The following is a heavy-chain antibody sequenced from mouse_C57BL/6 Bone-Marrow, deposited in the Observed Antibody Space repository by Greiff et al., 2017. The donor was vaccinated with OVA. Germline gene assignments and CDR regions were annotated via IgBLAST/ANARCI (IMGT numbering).Heavy chain of an antibody. Sequence: VQLQQSGPELVKPGASVKIPCKASGYTFTDYNMDWVKQSHGKSLEWIGDINPNNGGTIYNQKFKGKATLTVDKSSSTAYMELRSLTSEDTAVYYCATNYYGSPYWYFDVWGTETTVTVSS. CDR1: GYTFTDYN. J-gene: IGHJ1*03. D-gene: IGHD1-1*01. CDR2: INPNNGGT. CDR3: ATNYYGSPYWYFDV. V-gene: IGHV1-18*01.